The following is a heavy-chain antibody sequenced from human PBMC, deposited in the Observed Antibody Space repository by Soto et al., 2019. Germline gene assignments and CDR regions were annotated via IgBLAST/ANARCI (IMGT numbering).Heavy chain of an antibody. CDR1: GYTFTSYA. D-gene: IGHD5-12*01. J-gene: IGHJ6*02. CDR3: SREGEIVPHYYYYGMDV. V-gene: IGHV1-3*01. Sequence: QVQLVQSGAEVKKPGASVKVSCKASGYTFTSYAMHWVRQAPGQRPEWMGWINAGNGNTKYSQKFQGRVTITRDASASTAYMELSSLRYEDTAVYYCSREGEIVPHYYYYGMDVWGQGTTVTVSS. CDR2: INAGNGNT.